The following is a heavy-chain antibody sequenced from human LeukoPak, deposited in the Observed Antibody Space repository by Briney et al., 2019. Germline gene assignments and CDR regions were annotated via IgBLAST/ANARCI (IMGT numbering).Heavy chain of an antibody. Sequence: GGSLRLSCAAPGFTFRSYWMSWVRQAPGKGLEWVANIKEDGSEKYYVDSVKGRFTISRDSAKNSLYLQMNSLRVEDTAVYYCAKKVDDYYDSSGYSYWGQGTLVTVSS. CDR1: GFTFRSYW. CDR2: IKEDGSEK. V-gene: IGHV3-7*03. CDR3: AKKVDDYYDSSGYSY. J-gene: IGHJ4*02. D-gene: IGHD3-22*01.